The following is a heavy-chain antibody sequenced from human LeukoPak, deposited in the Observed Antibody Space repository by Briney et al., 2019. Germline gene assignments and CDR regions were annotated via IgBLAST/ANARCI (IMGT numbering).Heavy chain of an antibody. CDR2: INHSGST. Sequence: SETLSLTCAVYGGSFSGYYWSWIRQPPGKGLEWIGEINHSGSTNYNPSLKSRVTIPVDTSKNQFSLKLSSVTAADTAVYYCARSLSLQQLGLDYWGQGTLVTVSS. CDR1: GGSFSGYY. CDR3: ARSLSLQQLGLDY. V-gene: IGHV4-34*01. D-gene: IGHD6-13*01. J-gene: IGHJ4*02.